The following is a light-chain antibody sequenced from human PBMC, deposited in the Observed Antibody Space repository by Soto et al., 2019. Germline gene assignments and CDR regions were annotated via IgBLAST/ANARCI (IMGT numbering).Light chain of an antibody. V-gene: IGLV2-14*03. CDR1: SSDIGYYNY. CDR3: SSYARSSTLL. Sequence: QSALPQPASVSGSPGQSITISCTGTSSDIGYYNYVSWYQHHPGKAPELIIYGVTNRPSGVSYRFSASKSGSTASLTISGLQAEDEADYYCSSYARSSTLLFGTGTKATV. CDR2: GVT. J-gene: IGLJ1*01.